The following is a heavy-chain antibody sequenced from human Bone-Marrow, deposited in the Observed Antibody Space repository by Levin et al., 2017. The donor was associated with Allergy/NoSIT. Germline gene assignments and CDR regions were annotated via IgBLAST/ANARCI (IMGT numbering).Heavy chain of an antibody. V-gene: IGHV4-59*01. Sequence: ESLKISCTVSGGSISSYYWSWIRQPPGKGLEWIGYIYYSGSTNYNPSLKSRVTISVDTSKNQFSLKLSSVTAADTAVYYCARVVVVPAAKGGAVNWFDPWGQGTLVTVSS. J-gene: IGHJ5*02. D-gene: IGHD2-2*01. CDR2: IYYSGST. CDR3: ARVVVVPAAKGGAVNWFDP. CDR1: GGSISSYY.